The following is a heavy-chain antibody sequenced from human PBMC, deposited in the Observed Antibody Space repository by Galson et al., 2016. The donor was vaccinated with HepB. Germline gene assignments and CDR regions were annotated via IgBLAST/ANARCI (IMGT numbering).Heavy chain of an antibody. CDR3: ARDGGGSQWGVALDL. D-gene: IGHD1-26*01. CDR2: IWYDGSKT. Sequence: SLRLSCAASGFIFSHFGMHWVRQAPGKGLEWVAVIWYDGSKTHYAESVRGRFTIARDSSQNTLFLQMNSLRVEDTAVYYCARDGGGSQWGVALDLWGQGAMVTVSS. J-gene: IGHJ3*01. CDR1: GFIFSHFG. V-gene: IGHV3-33*01.